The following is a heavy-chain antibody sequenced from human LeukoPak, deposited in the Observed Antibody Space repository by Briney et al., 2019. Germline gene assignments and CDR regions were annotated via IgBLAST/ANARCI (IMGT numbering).Heavy chain of an antibody. CDR1: GYDFKTFH. J-gene: IGHJ6*03. D-gene: IGHD4-23*01. V-gene: IGHV1-18*01. Sequence: GASVEVSCKASGYDFKTFHISWVRQAPGQGLEWMGRISNYNGQSHYAQSLQGRLTLTTDTSTDTAYMELRSLTSDDTAVYYCAGIGVTRSSYYMDVWGKGTTVTVSS. CDR3: AGIGVTRSSYYMDV. CDR2: ISNYNGQS.